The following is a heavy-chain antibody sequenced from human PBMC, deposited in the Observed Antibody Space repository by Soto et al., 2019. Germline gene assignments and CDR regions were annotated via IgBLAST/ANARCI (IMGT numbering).Heavy chain of an antibody. CDR1: GGSISSGGYY. Sequence: QVQLQESGPGLVKPSQTLSLTCTVSGGSISSGGYYWTWIRQHPGEGLEWIGSIYHSGRAYYNPSLKSRVSVSVDTSKNQFSLKLSSVTAADTAVCYCARGEGYRYGPYYFDYWGQGTLVTVSS. D-gene: IGHD5-18*01. J-gene: IGHJ4*02. CDR3: ARGEGYRYGPYYFDY. CDR2: IYHSGRA. V-gene: IGHV4-31*03.